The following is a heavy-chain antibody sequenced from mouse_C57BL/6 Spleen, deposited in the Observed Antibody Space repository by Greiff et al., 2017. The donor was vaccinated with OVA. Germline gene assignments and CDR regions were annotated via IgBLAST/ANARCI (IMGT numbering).Heavy chain of an antibody. D-gene: IGHD1-1*01. J-gene: IGHJ3*01. CDR2: IHPNSGST. Sequence: VQLQQPGAELVKPGASVKLSCKASGYTFTSYWMHWVKQRPGQGLEWIGMIHPNSGSTNYNEKFKSKATLTVDKSSSTAYMQLSSLTSEDSAVYYCASHYGSSYWFAYWGQGTLVTVSA. V-gene: IGHV1-64*01. CDR1: GYTFTSYW. CDR3: ASHYGSSYWFAY.